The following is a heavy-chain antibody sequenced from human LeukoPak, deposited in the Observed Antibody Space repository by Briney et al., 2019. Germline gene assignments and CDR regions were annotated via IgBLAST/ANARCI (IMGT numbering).Heavy chain of an antibody. CDR1: GFALSSHW. CDR2: VNRDGSET. Sequence: PGGSLRLSCAASGFALSSHWMTWVRQVPGRGPEWVANVNRDGSETFYLDSVKGRFTISKDNAKNSLYLQMNSLRAEDTALYHCAKGPVSPDFGGGQGTLVTVSS. V-gene: IGHV3-7*03. D-gene: IGHD3-10*01. CDR3: AKGPVSPDFG. J-gene: IGHJ4*02.